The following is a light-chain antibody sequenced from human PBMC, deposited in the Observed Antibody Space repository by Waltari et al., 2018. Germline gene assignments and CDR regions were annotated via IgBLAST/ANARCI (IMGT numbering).Light chain of an antibody. CDR2: KAS. V-gene: IGKV1-5*03. J-gene: IGKJ5*01. Sequence: RDSQSISSWLAWDQQKPGKAPKLLIYKASTLESGVPSRFSGSGSGTEFTLTISSLQPDDFATYYCQHYNTYSRSITFGQGTRLEIQ. CDR1: QSISSW. CDR3: QHYNTYSRSIT.